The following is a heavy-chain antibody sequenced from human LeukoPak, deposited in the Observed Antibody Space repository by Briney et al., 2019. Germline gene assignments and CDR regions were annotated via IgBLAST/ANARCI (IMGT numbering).Heavy chain of an antibody. CDR3: ARSPPPGATAYGVVDY. CDR2: IDHSGST. Sequence: SETLSLTCAVYGASFSDYYWSWIRQPPGKGLEWIGEIDHSGSTNYNSSLKSRVTMSEDRSKNQFFLKLSSVTAADTAVYYCARSPPPGATAYGVVDYWGQGTLVTASS. CDR1: GASFSDYY. V-gene: IGHV4-34*01. D-gene: IGHD3-16*01. J-gene: IGHJ4*02.